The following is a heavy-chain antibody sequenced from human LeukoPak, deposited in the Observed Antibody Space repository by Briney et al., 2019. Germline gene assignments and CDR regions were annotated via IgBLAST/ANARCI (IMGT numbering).Heavy chain of an antibody. CDR1: GFTFSAYA. V-gene: IGHV3-21*01. CDR3: ARFEPVAVQPLDF. Sequence: TGGSLRLSCAASGFTFSAYAMNWVRQAPGKGLEWVSSISSSSEHILYADSVKGRFTISRDNAKNLLYLQMNSLRDEDTAVHYCARFEPVAVQPLDFWAQGPLVRVSS. CDR2: ISSSSEHI. D-gene: IGHD6-19*01. J-gene: IGHJ4*02.